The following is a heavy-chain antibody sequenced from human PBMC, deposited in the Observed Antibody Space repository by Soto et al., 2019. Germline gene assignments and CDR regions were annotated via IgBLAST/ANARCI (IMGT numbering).Heavy chain of an antibody. J-gene: IGHJ3*02. D-gene: IGHD6-13*01. CDR2: INPNSGGT. CDR3: ASGIAAAGTGARNDAFDI. V-gene: IGHV1-2*04. CDR1: GYTFTGYY. Sequence: ASVKVSCKASGYTFTGYYMHWVRQAPGQGLEWMGWINPNSGGTNYAQKFQGWVTMTRDTSISTAYMELSRLRSDDTAVYYCASGIAAAGTGARNDAFDIWGQGTMVTVSS.